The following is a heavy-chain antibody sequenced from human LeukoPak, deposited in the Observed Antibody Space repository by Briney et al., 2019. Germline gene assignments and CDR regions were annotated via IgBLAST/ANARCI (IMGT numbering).Heavy chain of an antibody. V-gene: IGHV3-21*01. D-gene: IGHD6-13*01. CDR3: ARDRIAAAGAYYYYGMDV. J-gene: IGHJ6*02. Sequence: GGSLRLSCAASGFTVSGNYMSWVRQAPGKGLEWVSSISSSSSYIYYADSVKGRFTISRDNAKNSLYLQMNSLRAEDTAVYYCARDRIAAAGAYYYYGMDVWGQGTTVTVSS. CDR2: ISSSSSYI. CDR1: GFTVSGNY.